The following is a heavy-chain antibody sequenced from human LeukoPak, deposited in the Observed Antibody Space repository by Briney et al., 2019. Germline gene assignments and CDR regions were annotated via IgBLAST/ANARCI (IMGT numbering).Heavy chain of an antibody. CDR2: IYPGDSDT. D-gene: IGHD3-22*01. J-gene: IGHJ4*02. Sequence: GESLKISCKGSGYSFTSYWIGWVRQMPGKGLEWMGIIYPGDSDTRYSPSVQCQVTISADSYVNTAYLQWSSLKASDTAIYYCARVITSGYSYADSWGQGTLVTIPS. V-gene: IGHV5-51*01. CDR3: ARVITSGYSYADS. CDR1: GYSFTSYW.